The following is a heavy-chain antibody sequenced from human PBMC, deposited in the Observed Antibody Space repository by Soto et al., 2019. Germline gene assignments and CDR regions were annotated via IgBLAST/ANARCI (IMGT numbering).Heavy chain of an antibody. Sequence: SETLSLTCDGYGASLSGYFWSWIRQSPGKGLEWIGEINHSGSSTNYNPSLRGRVTMSVDTSKKQFSLQLTSVTAADTAVYYCARFSGHTVVVTDDNWFALWGQGTLVTVSS. V-gene: IGHV4-34*01. D-gene: IGHD2-21*02. CDR3: ARFSGHTVVVTDDNWFAL. CDR2: INHSGSST. J-gene: IGHJ5*02. CDR1: GASLSGYF.